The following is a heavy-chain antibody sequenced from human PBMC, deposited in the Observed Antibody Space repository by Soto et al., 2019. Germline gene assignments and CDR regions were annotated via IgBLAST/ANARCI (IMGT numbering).Heavy chain of an antibody. Sequence: HVQLVESGGGVVQPGRSLRLSCAVSGFNFSSYGMHWVRQAPGKGLEWVAVISYDGSHKASADSVKGRFAISRDNSKNTLFLQMNSLRVEDTAVYYCAKDLVKTRSWPADWGHGTLVTVSS. D-gene: IGHD3-10*01. CDR3: AKDLVKTRSWPAD. CDR1: GFNFSSYG. CDR2: ISYDGSHK. V-gene: IGHV3-30*18. J-gene: IGHJ4*01.